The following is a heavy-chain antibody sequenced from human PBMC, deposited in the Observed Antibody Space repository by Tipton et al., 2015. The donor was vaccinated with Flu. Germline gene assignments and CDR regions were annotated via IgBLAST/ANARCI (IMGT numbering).Heavy chain of an antibody. V-gene: IGHV3-53*01. D-gene: IGHD6-25*01. CDR3: AREPLAAHDYGDY. Sequence: SLRLSCAASGFTVSSNYMSWVRQAPGKGLEWVSVIYSGGSTYYADSVKGRFTISRDNSKNTLYLQMNSLRAEDTAVYYCAREPLAAHDYGDYWGQGTLVTVSS. J-gene: IGHJ4*02. CDR1: GFTVSSNY. CDR2: IYSGGST.